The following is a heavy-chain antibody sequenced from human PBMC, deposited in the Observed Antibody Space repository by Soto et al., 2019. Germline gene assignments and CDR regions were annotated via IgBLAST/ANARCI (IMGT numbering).Heavy chain of an antibody. V-gene: IGHV1-3*01. CDR3: ARSPGDYGSGSYYRAHWYFDL. J-gene: IGHJ2*01. D-gene: IGHD3-10*01. CDR2: INAGNGNT. CDR1: GYTFTSYA. Sequence: GASVKVSCKASGYTFTSYAMHWVRQAPGQRLEWMGWINAGNGNTKYSQKFQGRVTITRDTSASTAYMELSSLRSEDTAVYYCARSPGDYGSGSYYRAHWYFDLWGRGTLVTVSS.